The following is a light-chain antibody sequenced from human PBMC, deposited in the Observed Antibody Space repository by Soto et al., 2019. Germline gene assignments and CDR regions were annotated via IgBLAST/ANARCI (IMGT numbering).Light chain of an antibody. V-gene: IGLV2-23*01. Sequence: QSALTQPASVSGSPGQSITISCTGTSRDVGGHNHVSWYQQHPGKVPKLIIFETSKRPSGVSNRFSGFKSGNTASLTISGLQAEDEADYYCCSYAVGDTWVFGGGTKLTVL. J-gene: IGLJ3*02. CDR2: ETS. CDR3: CSYAVGDTWV. CDR1: SRDVGGHNH.